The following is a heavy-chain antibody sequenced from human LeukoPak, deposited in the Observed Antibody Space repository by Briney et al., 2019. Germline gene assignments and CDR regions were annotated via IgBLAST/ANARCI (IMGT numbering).Heavy chain of an antibody. CDR3: ARGRSSWYFGPPLFDY. D-gene: IGHD6-13*01. J-gene: IGHJ4*02. CDR1: GGSISSGGYY. Sequence: PSETLSLTCTVSGGSISSGGYYWSWIRQPPGKGLEWIGYIYYSGSTNYNPSLKSRVTISVDKSKNQFSLKLSSVTAADTAVYYCARGRSSWYFGPPLFDYWGQGTLVTVSS. CDR2: IYYSGST. V-gene: IGHV4-61*08.